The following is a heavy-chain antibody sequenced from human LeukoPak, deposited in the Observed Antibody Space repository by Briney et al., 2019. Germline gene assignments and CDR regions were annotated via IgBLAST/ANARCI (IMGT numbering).Heavy chain of an antibody. CDR1: GGSLSPYF. V-gene: IGHV4-59*08. CDR3: ARRQIYFDS. J-gene: IGHJ4*02. CDR2: IYFSGST. Sequence: SETLSLTCTVSGGSLSPYFWSWIRQTLGKGLEWIGYIYFSGSTNYNPSLKSRVTMSVDTSKNQFSPRLSSVTAADTAVYYCARRQIYFDSWGQGTLVTVSS.